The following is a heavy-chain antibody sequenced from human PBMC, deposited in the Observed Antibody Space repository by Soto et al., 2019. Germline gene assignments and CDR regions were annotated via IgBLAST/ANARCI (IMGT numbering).Heavy chain of an antibody. Sequence: ASVKVSCKASGGTFSSYAISWVRQAPGQGLEWMGWINPNSGGTNYAQKFQGWVTMTRDTSISTAYMELSRLRSDDTAVYYCARDQSYYDSSGYYSSPWYYYGMDVWGQGTTVTVSS. CDR2: INPNSGGT. CDR1: GGTFSSYA. D-gene: IGHD3-22*01. V-gene: IGHV1-2*04. J-gene: IGHJ6*02. CDR3: ARDQSYYDSSGYYSSPWYYYGMDV.